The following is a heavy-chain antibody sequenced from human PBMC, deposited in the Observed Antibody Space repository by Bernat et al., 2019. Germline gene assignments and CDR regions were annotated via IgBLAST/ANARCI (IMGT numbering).Heavy chain of an antibody. V-gene: IGHV3-33*01. CDR1: GFTISSHG. J-gene: IGHJ4*02. CDR2: IWYDGSSE. D-gene: IGHD2-2*01. Sequence: QEQLVEPGGGVVQPGRSLRLSCTVSGFTISSHGMNWIRQAPGKGPEWVALIWYDGSSEYYADSVKGRFTISRDNSKGTLFLQMDSLRAEDTGVYYCARHRGDCSRNRCFFDYWGQGTPVTVSS. CDR3: ARHRGDCSRNRCFFDY.